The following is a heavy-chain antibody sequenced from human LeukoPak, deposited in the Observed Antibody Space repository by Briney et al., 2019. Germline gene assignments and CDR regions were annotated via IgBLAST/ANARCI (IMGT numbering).Heavy chain of an antibody. Sequence: GASVKVSCKASGYTFTSYGISWVRQAPGQGLEWMGWISAYNGNTNYAQKLQGRVTMTTDTSTSTAYMELRSLRSDDTAVYYCARMDVLRFLEWSNWFDPWGQGTLVTVSS. V-gene: IGHV1-18*01. CDR1: GYTFTSYG. J-gene: IGHJ5*02. D-gene: IGHD3-3*01. CDR3: ARMDVLRFLEWSNWFDP. CDR2: ISAYNGNT.